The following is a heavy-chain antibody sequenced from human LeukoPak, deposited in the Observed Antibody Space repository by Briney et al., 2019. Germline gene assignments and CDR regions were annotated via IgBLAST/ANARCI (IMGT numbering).Heavy chain of an antibody. D-gene: IGHD1-1*01. CDR3: ARDYHNFGYFDY. CDR2: INPNSGGT. Sequence: ASVKVSCKASGYTFTGYFIHWVRQAPGQGLEWMGWINPNSGGTNYAQKFQGRVTMTRDTSITTAYMELSRLSSDDTAVYYCARDYHNFGYFDYWGQGALVTVSS. V-gene: IGHV1-2*02. J-gene: IGHJ4*02. CDR1: GYTFTGYF.